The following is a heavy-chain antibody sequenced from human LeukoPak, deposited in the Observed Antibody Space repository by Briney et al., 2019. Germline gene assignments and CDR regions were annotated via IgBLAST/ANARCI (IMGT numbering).Heavy chain of an antibody. J-gene: IGHJ4*02. Sequence: GGSLRLSCAASGFTVSSNYMSWVRQAPGKGLEWVSVIYSGGSTYYADSVKGRFTISRDNSKNTLYLQMNSLRAEDTAVYYCARGPASSLGENYWGQGTLVTVSS. CDR3: ARGPASSLGENY. CDR2: IYSGGST. V-gene: IGHV3-53*01. D-gene: IGHD3-16*01. CDR1: GFTVSSNY.